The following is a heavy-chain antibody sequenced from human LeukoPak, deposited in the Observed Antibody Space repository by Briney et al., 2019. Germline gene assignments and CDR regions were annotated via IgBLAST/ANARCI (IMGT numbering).Heavy chain of an antibody. CDR2: ISGRGGST. J-gene: IGHJ4*02. CDR1: RFILSTNA. Sequence: GGSLRLSCATSRFILSTNAPRSVRQAPGKRLGWASSISGRGGSTYHADSVKGRFTISTDSSKNTLYLQMNSLRAEDTAIYYCARVIRAAPGKGYFDYWGQGTLVTVSS. V-gene: IGHV3-23*01. D-gene: IGHD6-13*01. CDR3: ARVIRAAPGKGYFDY.